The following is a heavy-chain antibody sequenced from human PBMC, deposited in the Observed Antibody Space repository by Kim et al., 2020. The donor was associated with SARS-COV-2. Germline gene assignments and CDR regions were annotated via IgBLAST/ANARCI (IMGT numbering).Heavy chain of an antibody. CDR3: ASLTHTYYYDSSGYGNDAFDI. CDR1: GYSFTSYW. Sequence: GESLKISCKGSGYSFTSYWIGWVRQMPGKGLEWMGIIYPGDSDTRYSPSFQGQVTISADKSISTAYLQWSSLKASDTAMDYCASLTHTYYYDSSGYGNDAFDIWGQATMVTVSS. D-gene: IGHD3-22*01. J-gene: IGHJ3*02. CDR2: IYPGDSDT. V-gene: IGHV5-51*01.